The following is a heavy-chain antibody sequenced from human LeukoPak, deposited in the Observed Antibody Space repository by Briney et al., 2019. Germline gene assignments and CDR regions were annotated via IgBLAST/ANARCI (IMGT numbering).Heavy chain of an antibody. V-gene: IGHV1-46*01. CDR1: GYTFTSYY. Sequence: ASVKVSCKASGYTFTSYYMHWVRQAPGQGLEWLGIINPSGGSTTYAQKFQGRVTMTRDTSTSTVYMELSSLRSEDTAVYYCARLLHDAFDIWGQGTMVTVSS. CDR2: INPSGGST. D-gene: IGHD1-26*01. CDR3: ARLLHDAFDI. J-gene: IGHJ3*02.